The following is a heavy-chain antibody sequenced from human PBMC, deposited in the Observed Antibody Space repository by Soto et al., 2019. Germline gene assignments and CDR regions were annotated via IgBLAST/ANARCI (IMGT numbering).Heavy chain of an antibody. Sequence: QVQLVESGGGVVPPGRSLRLSCAASGFTFSSYGMHWVRQAPGKGLEWVEVISYDGSNKYYADSVKGRFTISRDNSKNTLYLQMNSLRAEDTAVYYCAKDRRPNYYYGMDVWGQGTTVTVSS. CDR3: AKDRRPNYYYGMDV. V-gene: IGHV3-30*18. J-gene: IGHJ6*02. CDR1: GFTFSSYG. CDR2: ISYDGSNK. D-gene: IGHD6-25*01.